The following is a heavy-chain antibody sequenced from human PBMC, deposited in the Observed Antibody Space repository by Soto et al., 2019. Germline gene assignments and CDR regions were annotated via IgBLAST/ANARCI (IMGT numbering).Heavy chain of an antibody. J-gene: IGHJ4*02. CDR2: IDPSDSYT. CDR1: GYSFTSYW. D-gene: IGHD2-2*03. CDR3: ARPGYCSSTSCLRVYFDY. V-gene: IGHV5-10-1*01. Sequence: LGESLKISCKGSGYSFTSYWISWVRQMPGKGLEWRGRIDPSDSYTNYSPSFQGHVTISADKSISTAYLQWSSLKASDTAMYYCARPGYCSSTSCLRVYFDYWGQGTLVTVSS.